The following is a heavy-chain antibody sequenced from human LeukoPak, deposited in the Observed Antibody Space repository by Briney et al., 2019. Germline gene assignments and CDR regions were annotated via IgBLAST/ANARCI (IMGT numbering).Heavy chain of an antibody. CDR1: GYTFTSYG. D-gene: IGHD2-15*01. CDR3: ARGYCSGGSCPPHWFDP. J-gene: IGHJ5*02. Sequence: ASVKVSCKASGYTFTSYGISWVRQAPGQGLEWMGWISAYNGNTNYAQKLQGRVTMTTDTSTSTAYMDLSRLRSDDTAVYYCARGYCSGGSCPPHWFDPWGQGTLVTVSS. CDR2: ISAYNGNT. V-gene: IGHV1-18*01.